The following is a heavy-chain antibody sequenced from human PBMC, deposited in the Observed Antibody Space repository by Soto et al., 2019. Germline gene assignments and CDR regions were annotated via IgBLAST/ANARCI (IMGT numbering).Heavy chain of an antibody. D-gene: IGHD3-22*01. CDR3: ARLADYYDSSGYPESNWFDP. Sequence: SETLSLTCTVSGGSISSSSYYWVWIRQPPGKGLEWIGSIYYSGSTYYNPSLKSRVTISVDTSKNQFSLKLSSVTAADTAVYYCARLADYYDSSGYPESNWFDPWGQGTLVTVSS. J-gene: IGHJ5*02. CDR2: IYYSGST. CDR1: GGSISSSSYY. V-gene: IGHV4-39*01.